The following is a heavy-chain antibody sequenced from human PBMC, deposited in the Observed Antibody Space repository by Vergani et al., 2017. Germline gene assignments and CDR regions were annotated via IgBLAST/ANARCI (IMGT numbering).Heavy chain of an antibody. D-gene: IGHD4/OR15-4a*01. J-gene: IGHJ2*01. Sequence: QLQLQESGPGLVKPSETLSLTCTVSGGSISSSSYYWGWIRQPPGKGLEWIGSIYYSGSTYYNPSLKSRVTISVDTSKNQFSLKLSSVTPADTAVYYCVGRWGSPNSMLLSYWYFDLWGRGTLVTVSS. CDR2: IYYSGST. CDR3: VGRWGSPNSMLLSYWYFDL. V-gene: IGHV4-39*07. CDR1: GGSISSSSYY.